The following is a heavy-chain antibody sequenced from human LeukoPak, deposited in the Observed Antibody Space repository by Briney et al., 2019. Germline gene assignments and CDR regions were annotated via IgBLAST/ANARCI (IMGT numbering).Heavy chain of an antibody. CDR1: GFSFSNYA. CDR2: ISGTATGGRT. V-gene: IGHV3-23*01. CDR3: AKANWDDEYIFDY. J-gene: IGHJ4*02. D-gene: IGHD1-1*01. Sequence: PGGSLRLSCAASGFSFSNYAMGWVRQAPGPGLELLSAISGTATGGRTYYADSVKGRFTISRDTSRNTRYLQMNSLGADDTAVYYCAKANWDDEYIFDYWGQGTLVTVSS.